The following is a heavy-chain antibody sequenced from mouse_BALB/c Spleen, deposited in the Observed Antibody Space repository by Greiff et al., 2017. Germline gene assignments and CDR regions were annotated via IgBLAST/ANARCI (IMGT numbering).Heavy chain of an antibody. V-gene: IGHV5-6*02. CDR3: ARRGEYGSDY. J-gene: IGHJ2*01. CDR2: ISSGGSYT. Sequence: EVMLVESGGDLVKPGGSLKLSCAASGFTFSSYGMSWVRQTPDKRLEWVATISSGGSYTYYPDSVKGRFTISRDNAKNTLYLQMSSLKSEDTAMYYCARRGEYGSDYWGQGTTLTVSS. CDR1: GFTFSSYG. D-gene: IGHD2-10*02.